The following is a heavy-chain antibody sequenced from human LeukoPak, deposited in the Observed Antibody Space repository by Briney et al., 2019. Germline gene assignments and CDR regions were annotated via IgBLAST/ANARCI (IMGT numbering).Heavy chain of an antibody. CDR2: VDPEDGET. CDR3: ATGRGSGSGGYWFDP. J-gene: IGHJ5*02. CDR1: GYTFTGYY. Sequence: GASVKVSCKASGYTFTGYYMHWVRQAPGKGLEWMGRVDPEDGETIYAEKFQGRVTITADTSTDTAYMELSSLRSEDTAVYYCATGRGSGSGGYWFDPWGQGTLVTVSS. V-gene: IGHV1-69-2*01. D-gene: IGHD3-10*01.